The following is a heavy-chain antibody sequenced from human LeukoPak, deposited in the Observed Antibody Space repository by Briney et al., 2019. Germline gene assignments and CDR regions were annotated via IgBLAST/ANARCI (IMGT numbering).Heavy chain of an antibody. CDR2: VIPIFGTA. J-gene: IGHJ4*02. Sequence: ASVKVSCKASGGTFSSYAISWVRQAPGQGLEWMGGVIPIFGTANYAQKFQGRVTITADESTSTAYMELSSLRSEGTAVYYCARWTKTTEYYFDYWGQGTLVTVSS. V-gene: IGHV1-69*13. CDR3: ARWTKTTEYYFDY. D-gene: IGHD4-11*01. CDR1: GGTFSSYA.